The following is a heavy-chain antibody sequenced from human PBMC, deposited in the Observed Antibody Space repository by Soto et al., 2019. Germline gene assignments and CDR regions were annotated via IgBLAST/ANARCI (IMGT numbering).Heavy chain of an antibody. V-gene: IGHV3-9*01. CDR1: GFTFDDYA. J-gene: IGHJ4*02. D-gene: IGHD5-18*01. CDR3: AKAAGYSYRPASFDY. CDR2: ISWNSGSI. Sequence: EVQLVESGGGLVQPGRSLRLSRAASGFTFDDYAMHWVRQAPGKGLEWVSGISWNSGSIGYADSVKGRFTISRDNAKNSLYLQMNSLRAEDTALYYCAKAAGYSYRPASFDYWGQGTLVTVSS.